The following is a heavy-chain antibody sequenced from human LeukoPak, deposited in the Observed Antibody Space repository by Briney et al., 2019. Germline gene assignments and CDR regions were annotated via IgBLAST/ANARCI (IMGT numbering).Heavy chain of an antibody. CDR2: INKDGSAT. D-gene: IGHD1-26*01. J-gene: IGHJ6*02. CDR1: GFTFYAYA. V-gene: IGHV3-43*02. Sequence: GGSLRLSCEASGFTFYAYAMHWVRHAPGKGVEWVSLINKDGSATYYADSVNGRFTISRDNTNNSLYLQMNSLRSEDTALYYCATWAFYHSLDVWGQGTTVTVSS. CDR3: ATWAFYHSLDV.